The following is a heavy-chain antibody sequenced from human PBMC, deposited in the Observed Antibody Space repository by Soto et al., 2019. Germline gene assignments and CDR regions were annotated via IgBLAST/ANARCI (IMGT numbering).Heavy chain of an antibody. D-gene: IGHD3-22*01. CDR1: GRSINSYY. V-gene: IGHV4-59*01. CDR2: IYDSGVT. J-gene: IGHJ4*02. Sequence: SETPSLTCNVSGRSINSYYWSWVRQPPGKGLEWIGYIYDSGVTSYNPSLKSRVTMSADTSKNQFSLKLTPVTGADTAVYYCARTYDSNGYANEFDSWGQGILVTVSS. CDR3: ARTYDSNGYANEFDS.